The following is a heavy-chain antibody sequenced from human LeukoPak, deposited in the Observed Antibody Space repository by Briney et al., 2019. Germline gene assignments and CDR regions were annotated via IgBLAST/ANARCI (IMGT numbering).Heavy chain of an antibody. CDR3: ARLRWSSAPFDY. D-gene: IGHD4-23*01. CDR1: GGSFSGYY. J-gene: IGHJ4*02. CDR2: INHSGST. V-gene: IGHV4-34*01. Sequence: NPSETLSLTCAVYGGSFSGYYWSWIRQPPGKGLEWIGEINHSGSTDYNPSLKSRVTISVDTSKNQFSLKLSSVTAADTAVYYCARLRWSSAPFDYWGQGTLVTVSS.